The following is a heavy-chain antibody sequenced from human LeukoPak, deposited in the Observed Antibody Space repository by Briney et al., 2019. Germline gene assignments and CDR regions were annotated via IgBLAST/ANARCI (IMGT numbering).Heavy chain of an antibody. J-gene: IGHJ6*02. CDR1: GGSISSYY. Sequence: SETLSLTCTVSGGSISSYYWSWIRQPPGKGLEWIGYIYYSGSTNYNPSLKSRVTMSVDTSKNQFSLKLSSVTAADTAVYYCARVDRTYYYYGMDVWGQGTTVTVSS. CDR3: ARVDRTYYYYGMDV. V-gene: IGHV4-59*12. CDR2: IYYSGST. D-gene: IGHD2-2*03.